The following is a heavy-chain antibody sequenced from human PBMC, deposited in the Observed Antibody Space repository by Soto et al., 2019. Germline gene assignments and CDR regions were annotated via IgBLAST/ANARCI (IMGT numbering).Heavy chain of an antibody. CDR3: ARAQGQVVVAAQGAFDI. V-gene: IGHV1-69*02. CDR2: IIPILGIA. Sequence: SVKVSCKASGGTFSSYTISWLLQAPGQGLEWMGRIIPILGIANYAQKFQGRVTITADKSTSTAYMELSSLRSEDTAVYYCARAQGQVVVAAQGAFDIWGQGTMVTVSS. D-gene: IGHD2-15*01. J-gene: IGHJ3*02. CDR1: GGTFSSYT.